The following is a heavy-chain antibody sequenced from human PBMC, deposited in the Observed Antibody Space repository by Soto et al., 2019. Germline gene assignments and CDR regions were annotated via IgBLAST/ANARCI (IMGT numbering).Heavy chain of an antibody. J-gene: IGHJ4*02. CDR1: GYSFTSYW. D-gene: IGHD3-22*01. V-gene: IGHV5-51*01. CDR2: IYPGDSDT. CDR3: GRLDSSYYFDY. Sequence: PGESLKLSCKVSGYSFTSYWLSWVRQMPGKGLEWMGIIYPGDSDTTYSPSFQGQVTISADKSISTAYLQWNSLKASDSAMYYCGRLDSSYYFDYWGQGTLVTVSS.